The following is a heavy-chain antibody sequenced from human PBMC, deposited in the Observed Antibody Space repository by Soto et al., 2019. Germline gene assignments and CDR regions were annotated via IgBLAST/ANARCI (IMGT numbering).Heavy chain of an antibody. CDR2: IHYSGLT. CDR1: GDSINDYY. Sequence: QVQLQGSGPGLVKPSETLSLTCTVSGDSINDYYWTWIRQPPGAGLEWIGYIHYSGLTNYNPSLKRRVTISMDTAKNQFFLTLTSMAAADTAVYYCARRWSGIDFWGQGTLVTVSS. V-gene: IGHV4-59*01. D-gene: IGHD3-3*01. J-gene: IGHJ4*02. CDR3: ARRWSGIDF.